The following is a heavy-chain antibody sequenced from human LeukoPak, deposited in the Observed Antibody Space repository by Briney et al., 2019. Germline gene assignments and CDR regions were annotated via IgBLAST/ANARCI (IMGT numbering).Heavy chain of an antibody. CDR1: GFIFRSHT. D-gene: IGHD3-10*01. V-gene: IGHV3-48*02. J-gene: IGHJ4*02. CDR3: AKWGSGSYYKGSFDY. CDR2: ISSTSGTI. Sequence: GGSLRLSCAASGFIFRSHTMNWVRQGPGKGLEWVSYISSTSGTIYYADSVKGRFTISRDNAKNSLYLQMNGLRDEDTAVYYCAKWGSGSYYKGSFDYWGQGTLVTVSS.